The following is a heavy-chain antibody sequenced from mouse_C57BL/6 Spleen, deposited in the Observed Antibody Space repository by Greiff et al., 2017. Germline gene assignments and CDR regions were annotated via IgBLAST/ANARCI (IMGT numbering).Heavy chain of an antibody. J-gene: IGHJ2*01. CDR1: GYAFSSSW. Sequence: QVQLQQSGPELVKPGASVKISCKASGYAFSSSWMNWVQQRPGKGLEWIGRIYPGDGVTNYNGKFKGKATLTVDKASSTAYMQLSSLTSEDSAVYFCARVYYDYDVYFDYWGKGTTLTVSS. V-gene: IGHV1-82*01. CDR2: IYPGDGVT. D-gene: IGHD2-4*01. CDR3: ARVYYDYDVYFDY.